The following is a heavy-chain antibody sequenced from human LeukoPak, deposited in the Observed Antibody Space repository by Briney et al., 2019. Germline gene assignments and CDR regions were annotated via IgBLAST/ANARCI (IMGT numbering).Heavy chain of an antibody. D-gene: IGHD3-10*01. CDR1: GGSISTNSNFF. Sequence: SETLSLTCTVSGGSISTNSNFFWGWIRQPPGKGLDWIGIIYYSGTTYYNPSLKSRVTIFVDTSKNLFSLRLTSVTAADTAVYYCAREWFGESTFDFWGQGTLVTVSS. V-gene: IGHV4-39*02. CDR2: IYYSGTT. J-gene: IGHJ4*02. CDR3: AREWFGESTFDF.